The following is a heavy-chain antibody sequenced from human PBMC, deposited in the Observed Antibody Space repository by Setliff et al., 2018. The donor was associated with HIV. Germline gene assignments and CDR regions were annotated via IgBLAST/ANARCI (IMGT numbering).Heavy chain of an antibody. CDR1: GFTFSSYW. V-gene: IGHV3-74*03. Sequence: QAGGSLRLSCAASGFTFSSYWMHWVRQAPGKGLVWVSRINNDGSSATYADSVKGRFTNSRDNAKNTLYLQMDSLRAEDTAVYYCAKAQKDLMTTMIITGYYFDYWGQGTLVTVSS. CDR3: AKAQKDLMTTMIITGYYFDY. J-gene: IGHJ4*02. D-gene: IGHD4-17*01. CDR2: INNDGSSA.